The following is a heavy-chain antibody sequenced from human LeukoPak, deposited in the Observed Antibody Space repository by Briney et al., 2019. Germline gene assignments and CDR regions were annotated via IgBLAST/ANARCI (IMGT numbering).Heavy chain of an antibody. CDR3: ARERAMAFDY. Sequence: PSETVSLTCAVSGGSISSSNWWSWVRRPPGKGLEWIGEIYHSGSTNYNPSLKSRVTISVDTSKNQFSLKLSSVTAADTAVYYCARERAMAFDYWGQGTLVTVSS. J-gene: IGHJ4*02. CDR2: IYHSGST. CDR1: GGSISSSNW. D-gene: IGHD5-18*01. V-gene: IGHV4-4*02.